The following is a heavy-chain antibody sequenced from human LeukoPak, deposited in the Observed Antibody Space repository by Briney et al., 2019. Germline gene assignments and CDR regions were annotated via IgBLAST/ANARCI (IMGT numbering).Heavy chain of an antibody. J-gene: IGHJ4*02. Sequence: KSSETLSLTCTVSGGSISSYYWSWIRQPPGKGLEWIGYIYYSGSTNYNPSLKSRVTISVDTSKNQFSLKLSSVTAADTAVYYCARSPTMLWFGEPELGHIDYWGQGTLVTVSS. D-gene: IGHD3-10*01. CDR3: ARSPTMLWFGEPELGHIDY. CDR2: IYYSGST. CDR1: GGSISSYY. V-gene: IGHV4-59*01.